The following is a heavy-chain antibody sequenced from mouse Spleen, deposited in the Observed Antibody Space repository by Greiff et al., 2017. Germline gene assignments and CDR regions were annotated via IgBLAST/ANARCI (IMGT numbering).Heavy chain of an antibody. CDR1: GFTFSSYY. Sequence: EVKLVESGGGLVKLGGSLKLSCAASGFTFSSYYMSWVRQTPEKRLEWVATISSGGGSTYYPDSVKGRFTISRDNAKNTLYLQMSSLNSEDTAVYYCARARYDGDYFDYWGQGTTLTVSS. D-gene: IGHD2-14*01. CDR2: ISSGGGST. V-gene: IGHV5-9*04. CDR3: ARARYDGDYFDY. J-gene: IGHJ2*01.